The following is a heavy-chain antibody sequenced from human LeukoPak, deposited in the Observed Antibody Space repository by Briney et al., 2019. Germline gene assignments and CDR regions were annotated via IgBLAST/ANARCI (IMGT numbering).Heavy chain of an antibody. J-gene: IGHJ6*03. D-gene: IGHD6-19*01. CDR3: ARQAQWLVLYYYYYMDV. CDR1: GFIFDDYA. V-gene: IGHV3-9*01. Sequence: GGSLRLSCAASGFIFDDYAMHWVRQAPGKGLEWVSGISWNSGMIGYADSVKGRFTISRDNAKNSLYLQMNSLRAEDTALYYCARQAQWLVLYYYYYMDVWGKGTTVTVSS. CDR2: ISWNSGMI.